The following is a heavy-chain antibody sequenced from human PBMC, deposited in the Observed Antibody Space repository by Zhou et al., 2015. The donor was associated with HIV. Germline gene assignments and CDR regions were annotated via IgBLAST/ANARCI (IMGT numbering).Heavy chain of an antibody. CDR3: ARDLSSLVRGFPTT. CDR2: ISSYNANT. J-gene: IGHJ4*02. Sequence: QVQLVQSGAEVKKPGASVKVSCKASGYSFTSYGINWVRQAPGQGLEWMGWISSYNANTIYAQMLQGRVTMSTDTSTSTAYMELRSLGSDDTAVYYCARDLSSLVRGFPTTWGQGTLVTVSS. D-gene: IGHD3-10*02. V-gene: IGHV1-18*01. CDR1: GYSFTSYG.